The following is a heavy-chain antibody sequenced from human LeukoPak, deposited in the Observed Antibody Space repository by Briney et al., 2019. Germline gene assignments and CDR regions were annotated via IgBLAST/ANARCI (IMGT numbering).Heavy chain of an antibody. CDR3: RGGSISEWDAFDI. J-gene: IGHJ3*02. D-gene: IGHD1-26*01. CDR2: IKNKVDGGTT. CDR1: GLIFSNAW. V-gene: IGHV3-15*01. Sequence: PGGSLRLSCAASGLIFSNAWMSWVRQAPGRGLEWVGRIKNKVDGGTTDYASPVKGRFTISRDDRRNALYLQMNSLKPEDTAVYFCRGGSISEWDAFDIWGQGTMVTVAS.